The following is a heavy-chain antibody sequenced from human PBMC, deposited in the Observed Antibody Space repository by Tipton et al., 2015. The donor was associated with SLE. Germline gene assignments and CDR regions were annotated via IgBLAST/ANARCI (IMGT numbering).Heavy chain of an antibody. CDR1: GYTLTAYG. V-gene: IGHV1-18*01. Sequence: QSGPEVKKPGASVKVSCKASGYTLTAYGISWVRQAPGQGLEWMGWISTFNGKTNYSQNFQGRVTMTTDTSTSTAYMELRSLRSDDTAVYYCAREHFYESSGYYLGFYYFDYWGQGTLVTVSS. D-gene: IGHD3-22*01. J-gene: IGHJ4*02. CDR2: ISTFNGKT. CDR3: AREHFYESSGYYLGFYYFDY.